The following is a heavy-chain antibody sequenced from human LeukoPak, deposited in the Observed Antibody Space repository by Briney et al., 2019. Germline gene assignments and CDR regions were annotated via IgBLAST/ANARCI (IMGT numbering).Heavy chain of an antibody. CDR2: MNPNSGNT. V-gene: IGHV1-8*01. Sequence: ASVKVSCKASGYTFTTYDINWVRQAPGQGLEWMGWMNPNSGNTGYAQKFQGRVTMTRNTSISTAYMELSSLTSEDTAVYYCARGVYYASGTFEYFDYWGQGTLVTVSS. J-gene: IGHJ4*02. CDR1: GYTFTTYD. D-gene: IGHD3-10*01. CDR3: ARGVYYASGTFEYFDY.